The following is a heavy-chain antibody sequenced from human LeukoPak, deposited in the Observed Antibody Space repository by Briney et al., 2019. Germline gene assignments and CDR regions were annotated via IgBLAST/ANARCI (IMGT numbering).Heavy chain of an antibody. CDR3: ARESEIDY. CDR2: IYHSGST. J-gene: IGHJ4*02. Sequence: SETLSLTCAVSGYSISSGYYWGWIRQPPGKGLEWIGSIYHSGSTYYNPSLKSRVTISVDTSKNQFSPKLSSVTAADTAVYYCARESEIDYWGQGTLVTVSS. V-gene: IGHV4-38-2*02. CDR1: GYSISSGYY.